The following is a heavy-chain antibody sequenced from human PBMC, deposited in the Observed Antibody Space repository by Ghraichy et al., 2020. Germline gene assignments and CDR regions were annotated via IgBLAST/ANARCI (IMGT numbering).Heavy chain of an antibody. CDR1: GGTFSSYA. CDR2: IIPIFGTA. J-gene: IGHJ5*02. V-gene: IGHV1-69*13. Sequence: SVKVSCKASGGTFSSYAISWVRQAPGQGLEWMGGIIPIFGTANYAQKFQGRVTITADESTSTAYMELSSLRSEDTAVYYCARDALYYYGSGSYILAFNWFDPWGQGTLVTVSS. D-gene: IGHD3-10*01. CDR3: ARDALYYYGSGSYILAFNWFDP.